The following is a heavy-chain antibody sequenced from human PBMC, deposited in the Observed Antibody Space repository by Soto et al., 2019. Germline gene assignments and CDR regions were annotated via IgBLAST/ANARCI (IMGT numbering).Heavy chain of an antibody. V-gene: IGHV4-59*01. CDR2: IYHTGST. Sequence: SETLSLTCIVSGGSISNYYWSWIRQPPGKGLEWIGYIYHTGSTSNNPSLKSRVTLSVDTSKNQLSLNLTSVTAADTAIYYCARSVNRGYSYGYGHWGQGTLVTVSS. D-gene: IGHD5-18*01. J-gene: IGHJ4*02. CDR1: GGSISNYY. CDR3: ARSVNRGYSYGYGH.